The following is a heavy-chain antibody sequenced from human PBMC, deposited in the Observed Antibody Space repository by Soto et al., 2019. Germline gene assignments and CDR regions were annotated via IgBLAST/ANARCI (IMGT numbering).Heavy chain of an antibody. CDR1: GGSFSGYY. J-gene: IGHJ4*02. D-gene: IGHD2-15*01. V-gene: IGHV4-34*01. CDR3: ARGERSDCSGGSCSPIDY. Sequence: SETLSLTCAVYGGSFSGYYWSWIRQPPGKGLEWIGEINHSGSTNYNPSLKSRVTISVDTSKNQFSLKLSSVTAADTAVYYCARGERSDCSGGSCSPIDYWGQGTLVTVSS. CDR2: INHSGST.